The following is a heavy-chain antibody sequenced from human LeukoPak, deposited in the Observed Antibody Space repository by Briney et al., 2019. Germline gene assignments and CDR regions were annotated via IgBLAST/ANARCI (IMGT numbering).Heavy chain of an antibody. Sequence: PGGSLRLSCAASGFSFVNSAMSWVRQAPGTGLEWVSGIGASGVYTYYADSVKGRFTISRDNPKDTLYLQMDSLRAEDTAVYYCAKGGSLYFFDSWGQEALVTVSS. CDR2: IGASGVYT. D-gene: IGHD1-26*01. CDR3: AKGGSLYFFDS. V-gene: IGHV3-23*01. J-gene: IGHJ4*02. CDR1: GFSFVNSA.